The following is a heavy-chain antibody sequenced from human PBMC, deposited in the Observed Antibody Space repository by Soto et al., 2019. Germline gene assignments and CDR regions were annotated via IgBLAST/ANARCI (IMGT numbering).Heavy chain of an antibody. CDR3: ARQKQQLVQAWFDP. V-gene: IGHV4-31*03. Sequence: QVQLQESGPGLVKPSQTLSLTCTVSGGSISSGGYYWSWIRQHPGKGLEWIGYIYYSGSTYYNPSLKSRVTISVDTSKNQFFLKLSSVTAADTAVYYCARQKQQLVQAWFDPWGQGTLVTVSS. J-gene: IGHJ5*02. D-gene: IGHD6-13*01. CDR1: GGSISSGGYY. CDR2: IYYSGST.